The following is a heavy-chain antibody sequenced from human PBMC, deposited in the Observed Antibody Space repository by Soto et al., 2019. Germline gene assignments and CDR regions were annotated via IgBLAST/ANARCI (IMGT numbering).Heavy chain of an antibody. J-gene: IGHJ4*02. CDR1: GGSISSSSYY. CDR3: ARHEADEQQLVYFDY. Sequence: SETLSLTCTVSGGSISSSSYYWGWIRQPPGKGLEWIGSIYYSGSTYYNPSLKSRVTISVDTSKNQFSLKLSSVTAADTAVYYCARHEADEQQLVYFDYWGQGTLVTVSS. CDR2: IYYSGST. D-gene: IGHD6-13*01. V-gene: IGHV4-39*01.